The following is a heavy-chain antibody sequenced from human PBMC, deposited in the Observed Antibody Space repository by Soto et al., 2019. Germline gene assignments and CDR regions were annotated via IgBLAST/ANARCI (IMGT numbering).Heavy chain of an antibody. D-gene: IGHD4-17*01. J-gene: IGHJ4*02. CDR1: GFTFDDYA. CDR2: ISWNSGSI. CDR3: AKALDYGDYGLFDY. Sequence: EVQLVESGGGLVQPGRSLRLSCAASGFTFDDYAMHWVRQAPGKGLEWVSGISWNSGSIGYADSVKGRFTISRDNAKNSLHLQMSSMRAEDTSLYYCAKALDYGDYGLFDYWGQGTLVTVSS. V-gene: IGHV3-9*01.